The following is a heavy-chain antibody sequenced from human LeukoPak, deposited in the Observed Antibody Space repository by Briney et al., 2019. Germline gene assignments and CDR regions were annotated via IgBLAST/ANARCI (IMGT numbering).Heavy chain of an antibody. CDR3: ARQSISGSSLSYFDY. CDR2: IYDSGST. D-gene: IGHD3-22*01. V-gene: IGHV4-59*01. CDR1: GGSISSYY. Sequence: SETLSLTCTVSGGSISSYYWSWIRQPPGKGLEWIGNIYDSGSTNYKPSLKRRVTISVDTSRNQCSLQLSSVTAADTAVYYCARQSISGSSLSYFDYWGQGTLVNVSS. J-gene: IGHJ4*02.